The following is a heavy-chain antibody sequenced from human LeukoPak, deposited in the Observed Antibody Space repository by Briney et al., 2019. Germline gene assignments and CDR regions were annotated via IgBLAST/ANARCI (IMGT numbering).Heavy chain of an antibody. CDR2: IWCDGSNV. CDR1: ALTCRCMT. Sequence: GGSLRLSCAASALTCRCMTNWVRQAPGKGLEWVAVIWCDGSNVYYVDSVKGRFTISRDNAKNSLYLQMNSLRAEDTAVYYCARPRWLQFGPHDSWGQGSLVTVSS. D-gene: IGHD5-12*01. V-gene: IGHV3-33*01. J-gene: IGHJ4*02. CDR3: ARPRWLQFGPHDS.